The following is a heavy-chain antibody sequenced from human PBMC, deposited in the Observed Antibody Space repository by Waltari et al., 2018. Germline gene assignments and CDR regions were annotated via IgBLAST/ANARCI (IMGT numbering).Heavy chain of an antibody. D-gene: IGHD6-13*01. J-gene: IGHJ3*01. CDR2: IDTAGDT. CDR3: ARDSRRGGLEAFDF. CDR1: GFTFSSYD. V-gene: IGHV3-13*01. Sequence: EVQLVESGGGLVQPGGSLRLSCATSGFTFSSYDMHWVRQATGKGLGWVSAIDTAGDTDDPGSVKGRFTISREHAKNSLYLQMNSLRAGDTAVYYCARDSRRGGLEAFDFWGQGTMVTVSS.